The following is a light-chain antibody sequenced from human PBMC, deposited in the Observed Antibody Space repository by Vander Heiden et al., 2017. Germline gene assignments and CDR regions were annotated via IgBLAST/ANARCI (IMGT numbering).Light chain of an antibody. CDR3: QSADSSGTYV. CDR1: ALPKQY. Sequence: SYALTQPPSVSVSPGQTARITCSGDALPKQYAYWYQQKPGQAPVLVIYKDSERPSGIPERFSGSSSGTTVTLTISGVQAEDEADYYCQSADSSGTYVFGGGTKLTVL. CDR2: KDS. V-gene: IGLV3-25*03. J-gene: IGLJ2*01.